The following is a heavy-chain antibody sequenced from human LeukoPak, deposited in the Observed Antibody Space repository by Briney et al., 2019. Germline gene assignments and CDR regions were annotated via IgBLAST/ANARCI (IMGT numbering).Heavy chain of an antibody. D-gene: IGHD5-18*01. Sequence: PGGSLRLSCAASGFTFSSYSMNWVRQAPGKGLEWVSSISSSSSYIYYADSVKGRSTISRDNAKNSLYLQMNSLRAEDTAVYYCARDRGDSYGSTTYYFDYWGQGTLVTVSS. J-gene: IGHJ4*02. CDR1: GFTFSSYS. CDR3: ARDRGDSYGSTTYYFDY. V-gene: IGHV3-21*01. CDR2: ISSSSSYI.